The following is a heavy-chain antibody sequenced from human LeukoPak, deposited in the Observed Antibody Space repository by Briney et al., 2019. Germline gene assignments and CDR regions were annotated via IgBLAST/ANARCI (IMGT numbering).Heavy chain of an antibody. Sequence: ASVKVSCKASGCTFTGYYMHWVRQAPGQGLEWMGRINPNSGGTNYAQKFQGRVTMTRDTSISTAYMELSRLRSDDTAVYYCARAPMIVWVVSGRHFDYWGQGTLVTVSS. J-gene: IGHJ4*02. CDR2: INPNSGGT. D-gene: IGHD3-22*01. CDR3: ARAPMIVWVVSGRHFDY. CDR1: GCTFTGYY. V-gene: IGHV1-2*06.